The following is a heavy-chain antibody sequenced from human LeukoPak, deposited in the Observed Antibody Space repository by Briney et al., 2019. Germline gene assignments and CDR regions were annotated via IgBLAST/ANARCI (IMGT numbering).Heavy chain of an antibody. CDR3: ARDQRGYGDSSGASKWIDP. J-gene: IGHJ5*02. D-gene: IGHD4-17*01. Sequence: ASVKVSCKASDTFTSYGINWVRQAPGQGLEWMGWISPYNGNTKYAEKIQRRVTITTDTSTSTAYMELRSLSSDDTAVYYCARDQRGYGDSSGASKWIDPWGQGTLVTVS. CDR2: ISPYNGNT. V-gene: IGHV1-18*01. CDR1: DTFTSYG.